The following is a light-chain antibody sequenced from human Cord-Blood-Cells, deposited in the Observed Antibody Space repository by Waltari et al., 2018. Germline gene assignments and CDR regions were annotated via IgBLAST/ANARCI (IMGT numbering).Light chain of an antibody. V-gene: IGKV1-39*01. CDR2: AAS. J-gene: IGKJ3*01. CDR1: QSISSY. CDR3: QQSYSTPFT. Sequence: DIQMTQSPPSLPASVGDRVPITCRASQSISSYLNWYQQKPGKAPKLLIYAASSLQSGVPSRFSGSGSGTDFTLTISSLQPEDFATYYWQQSYSTPFTFGPGTKVDIK.